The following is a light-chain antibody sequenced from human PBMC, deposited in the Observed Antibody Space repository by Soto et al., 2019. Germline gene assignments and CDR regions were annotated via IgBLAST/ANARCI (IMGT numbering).Light chain of an antibody. J-gene: IGKJ3*01. CDR3: QQAGA. CDR2: AAS. Sequence: DIQLTQSPSFLSASVGDRVTITCRASQGISSYLAWYQQKPGKAPKLLIYAASTLQSGVPSRFSGSGSGTEFTLTISSLQPEDFATYYCQQAGAFGPGTKVDIK. V-gene: IGKV1-9*01. CDR1: QGISSY.